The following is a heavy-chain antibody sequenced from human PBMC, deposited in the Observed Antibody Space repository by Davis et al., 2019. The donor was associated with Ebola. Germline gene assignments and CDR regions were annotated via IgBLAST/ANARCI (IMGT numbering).Heavy chain of an antibody. Sequence: GESLKISCAASGVTFSSYSMNWVRQAPGKGLEWVLFISSSSTTIYYADSVKGRFTISRDNAKNTLFLQMNSLRADDTAVYYCARDVGGRAGYWGQGTLVTVSS. CDR3: ARDVGGRAGY. V-gene: IGHV3-48*04. CDR1: GVTFSSYS. CDR2: ISSSSTTI. J-gene: IGHJ4*02.